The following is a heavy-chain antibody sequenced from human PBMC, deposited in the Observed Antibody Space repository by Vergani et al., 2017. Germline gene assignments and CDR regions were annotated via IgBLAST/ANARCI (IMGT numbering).Heavy chain of an antibody. CDR1: GGSISSSSYY. J-gene: IGHJ5*02. Sequence: QLQLQESGPGLVKPSETLSLTCTVSGGSISSSSYYWGWIRQPPGKGLEWIGSIYYSGSTYYNPSLKSRVTISVDTSKNQFSLKLSSVTAADTAVYYCARDLDYYDSSDPVGNXFDPWGQGTLVTVSS. D-gene: IGHD3-22*01. CDR3: ARDLDYYDSSDPVGNXFDP. V-gene: IGHV4-39*07. CDR2: IYYSGST.